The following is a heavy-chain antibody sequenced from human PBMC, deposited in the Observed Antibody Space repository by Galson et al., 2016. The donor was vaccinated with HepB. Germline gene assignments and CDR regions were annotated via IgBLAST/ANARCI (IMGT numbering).Heavy chain of an antibody. Sequence: SETLSLTCTVSGGSIRSSGFYWAWIRQPPGRGLEWIGSIYSSGTTYQNPSLKSRVTISADASKKQFSLKLSSVTAADTAVYYCARQVDEATPMGGFDYWGQGTLVTVSS. CDR2: IYSSGTT. CDR1: GGSIRSSGFY. CDR3: ARQVDEATPMGGFDY. D-gene: IGHD5-18*01. V-gene: IGHV4-39*01. J-gene: IGHJ4*02.